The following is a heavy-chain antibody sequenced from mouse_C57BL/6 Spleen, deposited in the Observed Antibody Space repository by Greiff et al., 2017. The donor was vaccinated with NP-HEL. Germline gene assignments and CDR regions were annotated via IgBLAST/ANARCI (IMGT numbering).Heavy chain of an antibody. V-gene: IGHV1-81*01. Sequence: QVQLQQSGAELARPGASVKLSCKASGYTFTSYGISWVKQRTGQGLEWIGEIYPRSGNTYYNEKFKGKATLTADKSSSTAYMELRSLASADSAFYFCARDYGRPVPWFAYWGQGTLVTVSA. CDR3: ARDYGRPVPWFAY. D-gene: IGHD1-1*01. J-gene: IGHJ3*01. CDR2: IYPRSGNT. CDR1: GYTFTSYG.